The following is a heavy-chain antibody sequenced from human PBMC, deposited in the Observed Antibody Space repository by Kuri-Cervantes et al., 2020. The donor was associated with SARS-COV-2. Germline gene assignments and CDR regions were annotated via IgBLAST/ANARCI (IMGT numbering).Heavy chain of an antibody. CDR2: IRYDGSNK. V-gene: IGHV3-30*02. Sequence: GESLKISCAASGFTFSSYGMHWVRQAPGKGLEWVAFIRYDGSNKYYADSVTGRFTISRDNSKNTLYLQMNSLRAEDTAVYYCAKDQFREQLDPMDVWGKGTTVTVSS. D-gene: IGHD6-6*01. J-gene: IGHJ6*03. CDR3: AKDQFREQLDPMDV. CDR1: GFTFSSYG.